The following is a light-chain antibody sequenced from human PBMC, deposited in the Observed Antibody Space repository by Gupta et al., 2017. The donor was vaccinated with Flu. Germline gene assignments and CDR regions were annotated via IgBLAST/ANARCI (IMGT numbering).Light chain of an antibody. CDR1: QSVSSSS. CDR3: QQDGSSPIT. CDR2: GAS. J-gene: IGKJ5*01. V-gene: IGKV3-20*01. Sequence: DIVLTQSPGTLSLSPGERATLTCRASQSVSSSSLAWYQQTPGQAPRLLIYGASSRATGIPDRFSGSGSGTEFTLTISRLEPEDFAVYYCQQDGSSPITFGQGTRLEIK.